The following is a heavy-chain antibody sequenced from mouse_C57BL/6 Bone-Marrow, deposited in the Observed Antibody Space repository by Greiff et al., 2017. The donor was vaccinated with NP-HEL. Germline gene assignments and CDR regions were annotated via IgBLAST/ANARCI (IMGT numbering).Heavy chain of an antibody. CDR3: ARWDGYPAWFAY. Sequence: VQLQQPGTELVKPGASVKLSCKASGYTFTSYWMHWVKQRPGQGLEWIGDIYPGSGSTNYNEKFKSKATLTVDTSSSTAYMQLSSLTSEDSAVYYCARWDGYPAWFAYWGQGTLVTVSA. CDR1: GYTFTSYW. CDR2: IYPGSGST. V-gene: IGHV1-55*01. D-gene: IGHD2-3*01. J-gene: IGHJ3*01.